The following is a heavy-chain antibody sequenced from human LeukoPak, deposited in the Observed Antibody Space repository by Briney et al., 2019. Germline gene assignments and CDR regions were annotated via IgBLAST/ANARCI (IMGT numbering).Heavy chain of an antibody. D-gene: IGHD3-22*01. Sequence: ASVKVSCKSYDYTFSNYGISWVRQAPGQGLEWMGWISAYNGNTYYAQKLQGRVAMTTDTSTSTAYMELRSLRSDDTAVYYCARDPKRITMIEDAFDIWGQGTMVTVSS. V-gene: IGHV1-18*01. J-gene: IGHJ3*02. CDR1: DYTFSNYG. CDR2: ISAYNGNT. CDR3: ARDPKRITMIEDAFDI.